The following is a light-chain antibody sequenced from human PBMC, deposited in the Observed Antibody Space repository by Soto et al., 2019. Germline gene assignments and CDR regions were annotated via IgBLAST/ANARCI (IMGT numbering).Light chain of an antibody. Sequence: ERVLRQSRAALALSPGERATLSCRASQSVSSYLAWYQQKPGQAPRLLIYDASNRATGIPARFSGSGSGTDFTLTISSLEPEDFAVYYCQQRSNWPPITFGQGTRLE. CDR1: QSVSSY. V-gene: IGKV3-11*01. CDR2: DAS. J-gene: IGKJ5*01. CDR3: QQRSNWPPIT.